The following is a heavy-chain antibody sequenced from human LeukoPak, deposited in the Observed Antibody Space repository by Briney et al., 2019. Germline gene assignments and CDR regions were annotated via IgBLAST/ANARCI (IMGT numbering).Heavy chain of an antibody. Sequence: GGSLRLSCAASGLTFSSYWMSWVRQAPGKGLVWVANIKQDGSEKYYVDSVKGRFTISRDNAKNSLYLQMNSLRAEDTAVYYCARGRRRYQLPYYFDYWGQGTLVTVSS. CDR3: ARGRRRYQLPYYFDY. CDR2: IKQDGSEK. D-gene: IGHD2-2*01. CDR1: GLTFSSYW. V-gene: IGHV3-7*01. J-gene: IGHJ4*02.